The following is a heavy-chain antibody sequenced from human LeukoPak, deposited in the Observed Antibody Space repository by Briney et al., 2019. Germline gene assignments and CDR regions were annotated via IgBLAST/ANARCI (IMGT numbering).Heavy chain of an antibody. CDR2: IYPGDSDT. Sequence: GESLKIPCKGSGYSFTSNWIGCVRQMPGKDLEWMGIIYPGDSDTRYSPSFQGQVTISADEYTSTAYLQRSSLKTSDTAMFYYASAGGSDSSGYYNCWVQGTLVSVSS. CDR1: GYSFTSNW. J-gene: IGHJ4*02. CDR3: ASAGGSDSSGYYNC. D-gene: IGHD3-22*01. V-gene: IGHV5-51*01.